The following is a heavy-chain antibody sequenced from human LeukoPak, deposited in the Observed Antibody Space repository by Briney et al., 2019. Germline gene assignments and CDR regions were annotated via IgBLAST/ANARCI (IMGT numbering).Heavy chain of an antibody. Sequence: SETLSLTCAVYGGSFSGYYWSWVRERPGTGQGRIGEINHSGSTNYNPSLKSRVTISVDTSKNQFPLKLSSVTAADTAVYYCARAKGLYDYVWGSYLFYWDYWGQGTLVTVSS. CDR2: INHSGST. V-gene: IGHV4-34*01. CDR1: GGSFSGYY. J-gene: IGHJ4*02. D-gene: IGHD3-16*02. CDR3: ARAKGLYDYVWGSYLFYWDY.